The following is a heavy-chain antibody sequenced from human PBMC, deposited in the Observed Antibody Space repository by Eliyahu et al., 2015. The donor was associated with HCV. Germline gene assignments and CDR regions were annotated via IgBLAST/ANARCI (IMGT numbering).Heavy chain of an antibody. CDR3: ASEPGVDTTLVRPY. V-gene: IGHV3-48*03. D-gene: IGHD5-18*01. CDR2: ISSSGSII. CDR1: GFTFSSYE. J-gene: IGHJ4*02. Sequence: EVQLVESGGGLVQPGGSLRLSCAASGFTFSSYEMNWVRQAPGKGLEWVSYISSSGSIIYYADSVKGRFTISRDNAKNSLYLQMNSLRAEDTAIYYCASEPGVDTTLVRPYWGQGTLVTVSS.